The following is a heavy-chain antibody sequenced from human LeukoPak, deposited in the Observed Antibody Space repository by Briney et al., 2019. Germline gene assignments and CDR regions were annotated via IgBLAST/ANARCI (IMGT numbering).Heavy chain of an antibody. CDR1: GFTFNSYG. Sequence: PGGSLRLSCAASGFTFNSYGMFWVRQAPGKGLEWVAFIWPDGSNKLYGDSVKGRFTISRDNSKNTVCLQMNSLRAEDTAVYYCARDYCRTTSCLESWGQGTLVTVSS. CDR2: IWPDGSNK. V-gene: IGHV3-33*01. D-gene: IGHD2-2*01. CDR3: ARDYCRTTSCLES. J-gene: IGHJ4*02.